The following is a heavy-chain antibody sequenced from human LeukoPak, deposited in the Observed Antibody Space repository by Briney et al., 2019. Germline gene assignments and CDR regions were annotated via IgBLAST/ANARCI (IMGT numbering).Heavy chain of an antibody. CDR2: INTDGSST. J-gene: IGHJ4*02. D-gene: IGHD3-22*01. Sequence: GGSLRLSCAASGFTFNSYWMHWVRQAPGKGLLWVSRINTDGSSTHYADSVKGRLTISRDNAKNMLYLQMNGLRAEDTAVYYCVVWGEDTSGHRFDHWGQGTLVTVSS. V-gene: IGHV3-74*01. CDR1: GFTFNSYW. CDR3: VVWGEDTSGHRFDH.